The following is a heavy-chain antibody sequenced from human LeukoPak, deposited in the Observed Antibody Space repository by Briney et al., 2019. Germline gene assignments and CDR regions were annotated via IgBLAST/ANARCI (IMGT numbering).Heavy chain of an antibody. D-gene: IGHD3-16*02. CDR1: GGSISSSSYY. Sequence: SETLSLTCTVSGGSISSSSYYWGWIRQPPGKGLEWIGYIYYSGSTNYNPSLKSRVTISIDTSKNQFSLKLSSVTAADTAVYYCARESRISFFDYWGQGTLVTVSS. V-gene: IGHV4-61*05. J-gene: IGHJ4*02. CDR2: IYYSGST. CDR3: ARESRISFFDY.